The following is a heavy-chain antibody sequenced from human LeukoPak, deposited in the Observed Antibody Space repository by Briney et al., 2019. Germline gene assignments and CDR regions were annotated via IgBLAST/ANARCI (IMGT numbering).Heavy chain of an antibody. D-gene: IGHD1-26*01. J-gene: IGHJ3*02. CDR3: ARLLRPGGRKGDAFDI. CDR1: GGSISGHH. CDR2: FYDSGDF. Sequence: SQTLSLTCTVSGGSISGHHWTWIRQPPGTGLEWVGYFYDSGDFNYNPSLTSRGTISMDMPNNQFSLSMSSVTAAATAMYYRARLLRPGGRKGDAFDIWGQGTMVTVSS. V-gene: IGHV4-59*08.